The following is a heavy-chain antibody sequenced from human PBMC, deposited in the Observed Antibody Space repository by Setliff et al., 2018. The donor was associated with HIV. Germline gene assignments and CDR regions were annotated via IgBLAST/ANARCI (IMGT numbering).Heavy chain of an antibody. CDR2: IYHSGST. CDR3: ARTSRDFWSGFLAWFDP. D-gene: IGHD3-3*01. Sequence: SETLSLTCAVSGVSISSSKWWSWVRQPPGKGLEWIGEIYHSGSTNYNPSLKSRVTISVDKSKNQFSLKLSSVTAADTAVYYCARTSRDFWSGFLAWFDPWGQGTLVTVSS. V-gene: IGHV4-4*02. J-gene: IGHJ5*02. CDR1: GVSISSSKW.